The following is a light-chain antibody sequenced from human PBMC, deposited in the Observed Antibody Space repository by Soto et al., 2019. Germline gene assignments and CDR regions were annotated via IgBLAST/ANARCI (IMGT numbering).Light chain of an antibody. CDR3: MQGTHWPIT. J-gene: IGKJ5*01. CDR2: KVS. V-gene: IGKV2-28*01. CDR1: QSLLHSNGYNY. Sequence: DIVRTQTPLSLPVIPGEPASISCCASQSLLHSNGYNYLDWYLQKPGQSPQLLIYKVSNRDSGVPARFSGSGSGTDFALKISRVEAEDVGVYYCMQGTHWPITFGQGTRLEIK.